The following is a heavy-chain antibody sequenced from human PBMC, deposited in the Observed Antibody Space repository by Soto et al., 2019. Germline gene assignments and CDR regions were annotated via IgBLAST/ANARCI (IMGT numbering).Heavy chain of an antibody. CDR3: SRPPHGSDGAF. D-gene: IGHD3-10*01. Sequence: GESLKISCKGSGYSFPNYWIGWVRQMPGKGLDWMAMIYPHDSDTRYSPSFQGRVTISADKSGSTVFLQWSSLKASDTAMYYCSRPPHGSDGAFWGQGTQVTVSS. CDR1: GYSFPNYW. CDR2: IYPHDSDT. V-gene: IGHV5-51*01. J-gene: IGHJ4*02.